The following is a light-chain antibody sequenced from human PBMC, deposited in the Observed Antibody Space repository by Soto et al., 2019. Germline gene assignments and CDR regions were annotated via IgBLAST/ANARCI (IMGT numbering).Light chain of an antibody. J-gene: IGKJ2*01. CDR3: QQYYRLPYT. CDR2: AES. CDR1: QGISED. Sequence: DIQMTQSPSSLSASVGDRVTITCQERQGISEDLNWYQQKPVKAPKVLIYAESNLETGVPSRFSGRGSQTDFTFTISSLQHEDIATYYCQQYYRLPYTFGQGTKLEI. V-gene: IGKV1-33*01.